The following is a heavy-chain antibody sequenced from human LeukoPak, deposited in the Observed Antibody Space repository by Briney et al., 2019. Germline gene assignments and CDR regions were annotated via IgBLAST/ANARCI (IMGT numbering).Heavy chain of an antibody. CDR2: ISSNGGST. V-gene: IGHV3-64*01. D-gene: IGHD2-15*01. Sequence: GGSLRLSCAASGFTFSNYAMHWVRQAPGKGLEYVSAISSNGGSTYYANSVKGRFTISRDNSKNTLYLQMGSLRAEDMAVYYCARDNWDFTPYYYMDVWGKGTTVTISS. J-gene: IGHJ6*03. CDR3: ARDNWDFTPYYYMDV. CDR1: GFTFSNYA.